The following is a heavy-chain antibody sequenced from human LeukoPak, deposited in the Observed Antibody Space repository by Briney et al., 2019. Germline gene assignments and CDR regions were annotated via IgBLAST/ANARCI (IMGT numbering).Heavy chain of an antibody. CDR1: GGSISSSSLY. D-gene: IGHD5-18*01. CDR3: ARGWIQLWSPTIFNWFDP. CDR2: IYYSGST. Sequence: SETLSLTCTVSGGSISSSSLYWDWIRQPPGKGLEWIGYIYYSGSTNYNPSLKSRVTISVDTSKNQFSLKLSSVTAADTAVYYCARGWIQLWSPTIFNWFDPWGQGTLVTVSS. V-gene: IGHV4-61*05. J-gene: IGHJ5*02.